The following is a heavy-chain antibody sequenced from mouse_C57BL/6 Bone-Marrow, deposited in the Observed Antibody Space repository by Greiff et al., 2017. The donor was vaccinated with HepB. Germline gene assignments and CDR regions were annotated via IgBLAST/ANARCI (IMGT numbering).Heavy chain of an antibody. J-gene: IGHJ4*01. D-gene: IGHD2-4*01. CDR3: TTITRGYYYAMDY. CDR1: GFNIKDDY. Sequence: VQLKESGAELVRPGASVKLSCTASGFNIKDDYMHWVKQRPEQGLEWIGWIDPENGDTEYASKFQGKATITADTSSNTAYLQLSSLTSEDTAVYYCTTITRGYYYAMDYWGQGTSVTVSS. V-gene: IGHV14-4*01. CDR2: IDPENGDT.